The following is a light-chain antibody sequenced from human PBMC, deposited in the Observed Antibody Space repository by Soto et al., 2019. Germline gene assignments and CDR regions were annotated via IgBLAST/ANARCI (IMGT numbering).Light chain of an antibody. V-gene: IGKV3-15*01. CDR1: QSVSSK. J-gene: IGKJ1*01. Sequence: EKMITQSPATLSVSPGERATLSCRASQSVSSKLAWYQQKPGQAPRLLIYGASTRATDIPARFSGSGSGTEFTLTISSLQSEDFALYYCQQYNNWPLVTFGQGTMVDIK. CDR2: GAS. CDR3: QQYNNWPLVT.